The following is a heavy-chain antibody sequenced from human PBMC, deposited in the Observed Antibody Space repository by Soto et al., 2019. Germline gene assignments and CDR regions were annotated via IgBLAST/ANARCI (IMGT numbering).Heavy chain of an antibody. J-gene: IGHJ4*02. Sequence: QVQLVESGGGVVQPGRSLRLSCAASGFTFSSYAMHWVRQAPGKGLEWVAVISYDGSNKYYADSVKGRFTISRDNSKNTLYLQMNSLRAEDTAVYYCARATFRLGIAAAGDYWGQGTLVTVSS. CDR1: GFTFSSYA. D-gene: IGHD6-13*01. CDR2: ISYDGSNK. V-gene: IGHV3-30-3*01. CDR3: ARATFRLGIAAAGDY.